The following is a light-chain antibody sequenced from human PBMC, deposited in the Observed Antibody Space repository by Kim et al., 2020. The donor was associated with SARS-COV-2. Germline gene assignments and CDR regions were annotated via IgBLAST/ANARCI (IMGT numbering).Light chain of an antibody. V-gene: IGLV1-44*01. CDR2: IND. J-gene: IGLJ3*02. CDR3: ATWDDSLTAV. Sequence: VLTQPPSASGTPGQRVSISCSGTNSNIGSNTVSWYQQVPGTAPKLLIYINDQRASGVPDRFSGSKSGTSASLAISGLQSEDEADYFCATWDDSLTAVFGGGTQLTVL. CDR1: NSNIGSNT.